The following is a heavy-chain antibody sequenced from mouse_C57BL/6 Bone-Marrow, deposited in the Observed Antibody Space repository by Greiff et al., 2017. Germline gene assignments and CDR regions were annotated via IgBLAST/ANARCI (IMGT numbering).Heavy chain of an antibody. CDR2: IDPSDSYT. Sequence: QVQLKQSGAELVRPGTSVKLSCKASGYTFTSYWMHWVKQRPGQGLEWIGVIDPSDSYTNYNQKFKGKATFTVDTSSSTAYMQLSSLTSEDSAVYYCAVTTVVARDWYFDVWGTGTTVTVSS. V-gene: IGHV1-59*01. CDR3: AVTTVVARDWYFDV. CDR1: GYTFTSYW. D-gene: IGHD1-1*01. J-gene: IGHJ1*03.